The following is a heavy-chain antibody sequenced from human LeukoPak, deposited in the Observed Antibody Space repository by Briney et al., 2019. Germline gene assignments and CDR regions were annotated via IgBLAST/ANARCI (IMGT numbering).Heavy chain of an antibody. Sequence: SETLPLTCTVSGGSISSGDYYWNWIRQPPGKGLEWIGFIYYSGSAYYNPSLKSRVIISVDTSKNQFSLNLSSVTAADTAVYFCARGLARFYGAASDFWGQGTLVTVSS. V-gene: IGHV4-30-4*01. CDR3: ARGLARFYGAASDF. J-gene: IGHJ4*02. CDR2: IYYSGSA. CDR1: GGSISSGDYY. D-gene: IGHD3-3*02.